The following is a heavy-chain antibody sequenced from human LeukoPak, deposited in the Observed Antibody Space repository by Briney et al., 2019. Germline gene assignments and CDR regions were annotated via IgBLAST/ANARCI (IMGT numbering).Heavy chain of an antibody. V-gene: IGHV3-74*01. CDR3: AREAGTGDYYYGMDV. CDR1: GSYW. Sequence: PGGSLRLSCAASGSYWMHWVRQAPGKGLVWVSHINSDGSWTSYADSVKGRFTISRDNSKNTLYLQMNSLRAEDTAVYYCAREAGTGDYYYGMDVWGQGTTVTVSS. D-gene: IGHD6-19*01. CDR2: INSDGSWT. J-gene: IGHJ6*02.